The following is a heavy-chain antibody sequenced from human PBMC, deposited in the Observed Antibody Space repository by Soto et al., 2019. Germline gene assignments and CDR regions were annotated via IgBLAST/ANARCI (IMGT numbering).Heavy chain of an antibody. CDR3: ARDPCISTTCYHDY. V-gene: IGHV1-69*12. CDR2: IIPIFGTA. CDR1: GDTFNTYS. J-gene: IGHJ4*02. D-gene: IGHD2-2*01. Sequence: QVQLVQSGAEVKKPGSSVKVSCKASGDTFNTYSISWVRQAPGQGLEWMGGIIPIFGTANYAQNFQGRVTITADGSTNPAYMDLSGLRAEDTAVYYCARDPCISTTCYHDYWGQGTLVTVSS.